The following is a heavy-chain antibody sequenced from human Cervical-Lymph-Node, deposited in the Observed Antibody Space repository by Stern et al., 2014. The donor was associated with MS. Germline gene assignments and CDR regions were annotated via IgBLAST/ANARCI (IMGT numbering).Heavy chain of an antibody. CDR3: ARGNFDY. Sequence: QLVQSGAEVQKPGASVKVSCKASGYIFSTYYMHWVRQAPGQGLEWMGIINPSGDNTNYAQRFQGRVTMSWDTSTSTVYMKLSSLRSEDTAVYYCARGNFDYWGQGSLVTVSS. CDR1: GYIFSTYY. J-gene: IGHJ4*02. CDR2: INPSGDNT. V-gene: IGHV1-46*01.